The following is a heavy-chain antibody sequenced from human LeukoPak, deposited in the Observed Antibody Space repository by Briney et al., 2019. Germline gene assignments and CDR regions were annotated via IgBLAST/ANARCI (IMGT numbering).Heavy chain of an antibody. CDR1: GFTFGNSW. J-gene: IGHJ3*01. CDR3: VVVVEPPDSDGFDV. Sequence: GGSLRLSCAASGFTFGNSWVHWVRQAPGKGLVWVSLINADGSTATYADSVKGRFTISRDNARNTLSLQMNSLTIEDTAVYYCVVVVEPPDSDGFDVWGQGTMITVSS. CDR2: INADGSTA. V-gene: IGHV3-74*01. D-gene: IGHD1-14*01.